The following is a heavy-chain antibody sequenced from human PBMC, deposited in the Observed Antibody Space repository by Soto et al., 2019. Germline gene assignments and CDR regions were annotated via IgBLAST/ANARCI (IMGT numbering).Heavy chain of an antibody. CDR3: VRSRSGAVPDSFAY. J-gene: IGHJ4*02. CDR1: GFMFSRYA. CDR2: ISKDGSVI. V-gene: IGHV3-30*04. Sequence: QVQLVESGGGVVPPGRSLRLSCAASGFMFSRYAMHWVRQAPGKGLEWVAVISKDGSVIYYADSVKGRFTISRDKSKYMVYLQLNSLRDEDTAVFYCVRSRSGAVPDSFAYWGQGTLVTVAS. D-gene: IGHD3-10*01.